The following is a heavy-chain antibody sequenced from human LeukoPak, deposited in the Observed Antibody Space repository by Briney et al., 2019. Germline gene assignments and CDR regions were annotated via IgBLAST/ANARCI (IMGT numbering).Heavy chain of an antibody. V-gene: IGHV1-3*01. CDR2: INAGNGNT. CDR1: GYTFTSYA. J-gene: IGHJ4*02. D-gene: IGHD1-20*01. CDR3: ARLYNWNDSDY. Sequence: GASVKVSCKASGYTFTSYAMHWVRQAPGQGLEWMGWINAGNGNTKYSQKFQGRVTITRDTSASTAYMELSSLRSEDTAVYYCARLYNWNDSDYWGQGTLVTVSS.